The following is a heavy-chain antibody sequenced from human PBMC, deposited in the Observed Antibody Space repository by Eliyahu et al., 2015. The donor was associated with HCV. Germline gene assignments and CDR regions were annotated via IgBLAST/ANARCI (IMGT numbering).Heavy chain of an antibody. D-gene: IGHD3-10*01. Sequence: QVTLKESGPALVKPTQTLTLTCTFSGFSLSTSGMRVSWIRQPPGKALEWLARIDWDDDKFYSTSLKTRLTISKDTSKNQVVLTMTNMDPVDTATYYCARIRRAGGMDVWGQGTTVTVSS. V-gene: IGHV2-70*04. CDR2: IDWDDDK. J-gene: IGHJ6*02. CDR1: GFSLSTSGMR. CDR3: ARIRRAGGMDV.